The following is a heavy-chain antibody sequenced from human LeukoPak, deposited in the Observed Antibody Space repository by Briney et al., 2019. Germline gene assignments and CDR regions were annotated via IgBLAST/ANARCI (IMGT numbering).Heavy chain of an antibody. CDR3: AKVGFSEMEWLLYSDH. Sequence: GSSLRLSCAASGFIFSRYAMHWVRQAPGTGLEWVAVVWSDGTREYYIDSVKGRFTISRDNSKNTLYLQMNSLRAEDTAVYYCAKVGFSEMEWLLYSDHWGQGTLVTVSS. J-gene: IGHJ4*02. V-gene: IGHV3-33*06. CDR1: GFIFSRYA. CDR2: VWSDGTRE. D-gene: IGHD3-3*01.